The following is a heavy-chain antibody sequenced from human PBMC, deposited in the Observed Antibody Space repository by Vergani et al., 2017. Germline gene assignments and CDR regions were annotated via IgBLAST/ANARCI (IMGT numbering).Heavy chain of an antibody. CDR3: ARVGWSYYDSSGYYYAPGGWFDP. J-gene: IGHJ5*02. D-gene: IGHD3-22*01. V-gene: IGHV5-10-1*03. Sequence: EVQLVQSGAEVKKPGESLRISCKGSGYSFTSYWISWVRQMPGKGLDWMGGIDPSDSYTNYSPSFQGHVTISADKSISTAYLQWSSLKASDTAMYYCARVGWSYYDSSGYYYAPGGWFDPWGQGTLVTVSS. CDR1: GYSFTSYW. CDR2: IDPSDSYT.